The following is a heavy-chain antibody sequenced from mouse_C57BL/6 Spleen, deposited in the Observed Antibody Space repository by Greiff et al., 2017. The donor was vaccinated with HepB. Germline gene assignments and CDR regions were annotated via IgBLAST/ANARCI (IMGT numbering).Heavy chain of an antibody. J-gene: IGHJ2*01. D-gene: IGHD2-1*01. CDR1: GFTFSSYA. V-gene: IGHV5-9-1*02. CDR3: TRGHTRPGIYYGNYVFDY. Sequence: EVQRVESGEGLVKPGGSLKLSCAASGFTFSSYAMSWVRQTPEKRLEWVAYISSGGDYIYYADTVKGRFTISRDNARNTLYLQMSSLKSEDTAMYYCTRGHTRPGIYYGNYVFDYWGQGTTLTVSS. CDR2: ISSGGDYI.